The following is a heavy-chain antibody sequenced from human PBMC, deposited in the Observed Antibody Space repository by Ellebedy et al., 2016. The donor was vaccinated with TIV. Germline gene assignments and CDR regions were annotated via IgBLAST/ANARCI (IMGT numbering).Heavy chain of an antibody. CDR2: DESWT. J-gene: IGHJ4*02. Sequence: DESWTYYADSVRGRFTISSDNAKNTLYLQMNSLTAEDTAVYYCATDEGIYWGQGTLITVSS. CDR3: ATDEGIY. V-gene: IGHV3-74*01. D-gene: IGHD3-10*01.